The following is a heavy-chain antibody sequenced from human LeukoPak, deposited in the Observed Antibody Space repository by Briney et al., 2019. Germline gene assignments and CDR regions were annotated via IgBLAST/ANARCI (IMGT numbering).Heavy chain of an antibody. Sequence: GESLKISCKGSGYSFTSHWISWVRQMPGKGLEWMGRIAPSDSYTNYSPSFQGRVTISADKSISTAYLQWSSLKASDTAMYYCARHRDCSSGACYPDYWGQGTLVTVSS. CDR3: ARHRDCSSGACYPDY. CDR2: IAPSDSYT. D-gene: IGHD2-15*01. J-gene: IGHJ4*02. CDR1: GYSFTSHW. V-gene: IGHV5-10-1*01.